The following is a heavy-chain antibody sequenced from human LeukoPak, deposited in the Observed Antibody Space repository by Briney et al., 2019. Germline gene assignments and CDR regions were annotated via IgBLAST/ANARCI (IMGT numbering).Heavy chain of an antibody. CDR2: IIPIFGTA. D-gene: IGHD1-20*01. CDR1: GGTFSSYA. J-gene: IGHJ6*02. CDR3: ARDCSPYNWNPGDYGMDV. Sequence: GSSVKVSCKASGGTFSSYAISWVRQAPGQGLEWMGGIIPIFGTANYAQKFQGRVTITADESTSTAYMELSSLRAEDTAVYYCARDCSPYNWNPGDYGMDVWGQGTTVTVSS. V-gene: IGHV1-69*01.